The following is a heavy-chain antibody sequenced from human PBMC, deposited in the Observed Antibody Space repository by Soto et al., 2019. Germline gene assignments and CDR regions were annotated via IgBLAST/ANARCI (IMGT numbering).Heavy chain of an antibody. CDR2: IYYSGRT. J-gene: IGHJ4*02. CDR1: GGSVNSDSYY. Sequence: PSETLSLTCTVSGGSVNSDSYYWSWIRQPPGKALEWIGYIYYSGRTNYNPSLKSRVTISVDTSRNQFSLKLSAVTAADTAVFYCEREYRNSPAAFDNWGQGTLVTVSS. V-gene: IGHV4-61*01. CDR3: EREYRNSPAAFDN. D-gene: IGHD1-26*01.